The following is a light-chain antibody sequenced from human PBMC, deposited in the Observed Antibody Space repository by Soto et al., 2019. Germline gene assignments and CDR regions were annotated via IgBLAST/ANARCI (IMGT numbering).Light chain of an antibody. CDR1: QGISTY. J-gene: IGKJ2*01. Sequence: DIQLTQSPSFLSASVGDRVTITCRASQGISTYLAWYQQKSGKAPKLLIYVASTLQSGVPSRFSGSGSVTEFTVTISSLQPEDLAIYYCQQLYSYPYAFGQGTKLE. CDR2: VAS. CDR3: QQLYSYPYA. V-gene: IGKV1-9*01.